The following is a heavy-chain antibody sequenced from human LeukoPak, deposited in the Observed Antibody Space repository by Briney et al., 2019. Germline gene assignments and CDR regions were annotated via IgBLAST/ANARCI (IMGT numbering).Heavy chain of an antibody. D-gene: IGHD3-10*01. J-gene: IGHJ4*02. CDR3: AKAGALVRGVTAIFDY. CDR2: TQYDGGNK. Sequence: GGSLRLSCAASGFTLSSYGMRWVRQAPGKGLEWVAVTQYDGGNKYYADSVKGRFTISRDNSQNTLFLHMTSLRADDTAVYFCAKAGALVRGVTAIFDYWGQGTLVTVSS. V-gene: IGHV3-30*02. CDR1: GFTLSSYG.